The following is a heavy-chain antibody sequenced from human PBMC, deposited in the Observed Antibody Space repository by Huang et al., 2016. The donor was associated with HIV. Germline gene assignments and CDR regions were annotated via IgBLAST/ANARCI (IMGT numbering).Heavy chain of an antibody. D-gene: IGHD6-19*01. CDR1: GGSIISSGYS. V-gene: IGHV4-30-2*01. CDR2: IDHSGTA. J-gene: IGHJ3*02. Sequence: QLQLQESGSRLVRPSETLSLTCAVSGGSIISSGYSWSWIRQPPGKGLAGIGYIDHSGTASYNPSLKSRVTMSVDTSKDRFSLKLTSVTAADTAVYYCARDLYSSGWHAFDTWGQGTMVTVSS. CDR3: ARDLYSSGWHAFDT.